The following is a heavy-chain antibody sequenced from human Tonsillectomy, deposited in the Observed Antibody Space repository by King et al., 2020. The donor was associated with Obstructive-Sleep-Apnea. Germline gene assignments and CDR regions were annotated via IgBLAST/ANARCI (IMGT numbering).Heavy chain of an antibody. CDR1: GFTFSTYA. CDR3: SKDLYYYDSSGYEY. D-gene: IGHD3-22*01. J-gene: IGHJ4*02. CDR2: ISYDGSNK. Sequence: VQLVESGGGVVQPGRSLRLSCAASGFTFSTYAMHWVRQAPGKGLEWVAVISYDGSNKYYADSVKGRFTISRDNSKNTLYLQMNSLRAEDTAVYYCSKDLYYYDSSGYEYWGQGTLVTVSS. V-gene: IGHV3-30*18.